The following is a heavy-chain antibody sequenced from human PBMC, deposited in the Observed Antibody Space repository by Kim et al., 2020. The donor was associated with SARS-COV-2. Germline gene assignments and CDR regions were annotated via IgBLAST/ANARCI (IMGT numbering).Heavy chain of an antibody. CDR3: ARLGLLRYFDWLH. Sequence: YTPSLKSRVTISVDTSKNQFSRKLSSVTAADTAVYYCARLGLLRYFDWLHWGQGTLVTVSS. D-gene: IGHD3-9*01. J-gene: IGHJ4*02. V-gene: IGHV4-39*01.